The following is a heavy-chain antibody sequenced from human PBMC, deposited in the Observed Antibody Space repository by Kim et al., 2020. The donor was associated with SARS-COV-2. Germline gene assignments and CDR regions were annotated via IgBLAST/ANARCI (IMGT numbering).Heavy chain of an antibody. D-gene: IGHD1-26*01. V-gene: IGHV3-30*01. CDR3: ARANSGSYLSAFDI. Sequence: ADSVKGRFTISRDNSKNTLYLQMNSLRAEDTAVYYCARANSGSYLSAFDIWGQGTMVTVSS. J-gene: IGHJ3*02.